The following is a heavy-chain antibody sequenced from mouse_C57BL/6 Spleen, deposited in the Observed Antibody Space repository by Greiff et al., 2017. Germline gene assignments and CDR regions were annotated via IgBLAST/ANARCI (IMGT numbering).Heavy chain of an antibody. CDR1: GFTFSDYG. Sequence: EVMLVESGGGLVKPGGSLKLSCAASGFTFSDYGMHWVRQAPEKGLEWVAYISSGSSTIYYADTVKGRFTISRDNAKNTLFLQMTSLRSEDTAMYYCATHYYGSSYVWGTGTTVTVSS. CDR3: ATHYYGSSYV. CDR2: ISSGSSTI. D-gene: IGHD1-1*01. J-gene: IGHJ1*03. V-gene: IGHV5-17*01.